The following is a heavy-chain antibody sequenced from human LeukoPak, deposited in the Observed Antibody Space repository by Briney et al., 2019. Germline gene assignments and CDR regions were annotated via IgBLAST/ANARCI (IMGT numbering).Heavy chain of an antibody. V-gene: IGHV3-74*01. CDR2: INTDGSST. Sequence: GESLRLSCAASGFTFTNYWMHWVRQAPGKGLVWVSHINTDGSSTNYADSVKGRFTISRDNDKNTLYLQMNSLRAEDTAVYYCARDPGAYFDYWGQGTLVTVSS. D-gene: IGHD3-16*01. J-gene: IGHJ4*02. CDR1: GFTFTNYW. CDR3: ARDPGAYFDY.